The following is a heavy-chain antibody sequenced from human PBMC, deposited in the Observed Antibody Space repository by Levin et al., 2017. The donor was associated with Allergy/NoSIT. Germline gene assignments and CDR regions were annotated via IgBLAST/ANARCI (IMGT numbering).Heavy chain of an antibody. J-gene: IGHJ4*02. D-gene: IGHD1-26*01. V-gene: IGHV1-18*01. CDR1: GYTFTSYG. Sequence: GESLKISCKASGYTFTSYGISWVRQAPGQGLEWMGWISAYNGNTNYAQKLQGRVTMTTDTSTSTAYMELRSLRSDDTAVYYCARGPRGATSRGTLDYWGQGTLVTVSS. CDR2: ISAYNGNT. CDR3: ARGPRGATSRGTLDY.